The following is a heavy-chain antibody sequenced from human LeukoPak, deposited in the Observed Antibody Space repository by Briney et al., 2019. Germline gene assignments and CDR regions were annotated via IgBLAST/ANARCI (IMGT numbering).Heavy chain of an antibody. CDR1: GGSISSSSYY. J-gene: IGHJ4*02. D-gene: IGHD6-25*01. CDR2: IYYSGSP. V-gene: IGHV4-39*01. CDR3: ARGRDGYNLDY. Sequence: SETLSLTCSVSGGSISSSSYYWGWIRQPPGKGLEWIGSIYYSGSPCYNPSLKSRVTISVVTSKNQFSLKLSYVTAADTAVYYCARGRDGYNLDYWGQGTLVTVSS.